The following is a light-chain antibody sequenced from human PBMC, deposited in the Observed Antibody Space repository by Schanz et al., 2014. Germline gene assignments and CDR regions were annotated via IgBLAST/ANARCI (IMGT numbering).Light chain of an antibody. CDR3: QQYDKWPVT. J-gene: IGKJ4*01. CDR1: QSFNNW. CDR2: DAS. V-gene: IGKV1-5*01. Sequence: DIQMTQSPSTLSASVGDRVTITCRASQSFNNWLAWYQQKPGKAPKLLIYDASNLEIGVPSRFSGSGSGTEFTLTISSLQSEDFAAYYCQQYDKWPVTFGGGTKVEIK.